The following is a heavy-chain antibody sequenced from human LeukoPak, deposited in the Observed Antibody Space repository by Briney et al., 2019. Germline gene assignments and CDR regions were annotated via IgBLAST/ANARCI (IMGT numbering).Heavy chain of an antibody. V-gene: IGHV4-4*07. J-gene: IGHJ5*02. CDR3: ARHSRRYFDRGWFDP. D-gene: IGHD3-9*01. CDR2: IYASGNT. Sequence: SETLSLTCTVSGGSISSYYWSWVRQPAGKGLEWIGRIYASGNTNYNPSLKGRVTMTVDTSKNQFPLKLSSVTAADTAVYYCARHSRRYFDRGWFDPWGQGTLVTVSS. CDR1: GGSISSYY.